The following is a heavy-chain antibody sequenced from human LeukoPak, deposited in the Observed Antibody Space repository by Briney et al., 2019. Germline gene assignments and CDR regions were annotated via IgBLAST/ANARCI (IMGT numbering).Heavy chain of an antibody. V-gene: IGHV3-7*01. CDR1: GFTFSSYW. J-gene: IGHJ4*02. D-gene: IGHD3-10*01. CDR2: IKEDGSEK. Sequence: PGGSLRLSCAASGFTFSSYWMSWVRQAPGKGLEWVANIKEDGSEKNYVDSVKGRFTTSRDNAKNSLYLQMNSLRAEDTAVYYCARGGSENDYWGQGTLVTVSS. CDR3: ARGGSENDY.